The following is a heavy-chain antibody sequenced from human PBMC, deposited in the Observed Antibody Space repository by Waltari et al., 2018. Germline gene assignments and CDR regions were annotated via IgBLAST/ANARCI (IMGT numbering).Heavy chain of an antibody. CDR2: MYITGLS. CDR1: GDSMYGRSYS. V-gene: IGHV4-39*01. J-gene: IGHJ4*02. D-gene: IGHD2-8*01. CDR3: ARLDPNGFDDS. Sequence: QLQLQESGPGLVKPSETLSRTCFVSGDSMYGRSYSWGWIRQSPGRGLEWVGQMYITGLSEYNPSLRSRVSISIDRSKSQFSLTLTSLTAADTAVYHCARLDPNGFDDSWGQGTLVTVST.